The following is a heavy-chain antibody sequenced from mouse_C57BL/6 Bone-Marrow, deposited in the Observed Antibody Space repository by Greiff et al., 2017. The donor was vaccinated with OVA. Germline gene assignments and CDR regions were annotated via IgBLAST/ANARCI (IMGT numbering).Heavy chain of an antibody. CDR2: ISDGGSYT. J-gene: IGHJ2*01. CDR3: ARRAYGSSYADYFDY. CDR1: GFTFSSYA. Sequence: EVQGVESGGGLVKPGGSLKLSCAASGFTFSSYAMSWVRQTPEKRLEWVATISDGGSYTYYPDNVKGRFTITRDNAKNNLYLQLSHLKSEDTAMYYCARRAYGSSYADYFDYWGQGTTLTGSS. V-gene: IGHV5-4*01. D-gene: IGHD1-1*01.